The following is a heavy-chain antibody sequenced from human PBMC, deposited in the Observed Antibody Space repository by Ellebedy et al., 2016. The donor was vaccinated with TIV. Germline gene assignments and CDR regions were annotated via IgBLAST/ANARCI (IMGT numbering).Heavy chain of an antibody. CDR3: NTGWAFDD. CDR1: GLIVNNAY. Sequence: GGSLRLXCEASGLIVNNAYMTWVRQAPGKGLEWIGRIQSRNEGGTAAYAAPVQGRFIISRDESESRLFLHMNSLRTEDTGVYYCNTGWAFDDWGQGTMVTVSS. CDR2: IQSRNEGGTA. V-gene: IGHV3-15*05. J-gene: IGHJ3*01.